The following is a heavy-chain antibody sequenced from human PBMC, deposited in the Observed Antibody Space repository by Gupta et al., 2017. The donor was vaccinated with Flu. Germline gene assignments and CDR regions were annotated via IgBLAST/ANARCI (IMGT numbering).Heavy chain of an antibody. D-gene: IGHD5-24*01. Sequence: QVQLVQSGAEVKKPGASVKVSCKASGYIFTDYYLHWVRQAPGQGLEWMGRINPYSGDTKYEEKFEGRVTMTRDMSVSTAYMELRGLRYDDTAVYYCARDFTQLQRESNWFDPWGQGTLVTVSS. CDR3: ARDFTQLQRESNWFDP. CDR2: INPYSGDT. V-gene: IGHV1-2*06. CDR1: GYIFTDYY. J-gene: IGHJ5*02.